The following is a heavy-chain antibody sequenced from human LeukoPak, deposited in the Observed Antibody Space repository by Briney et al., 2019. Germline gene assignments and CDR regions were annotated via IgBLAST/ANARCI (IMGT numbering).Heavy chain of an antibody. CDR1: GFTFSSYA. Sequence: GGSLRLSCAASGFTFSSYAMHWVRQAPGKGLEWVAVISYDGSNKYYADSVKGRFTNSRDNSKNTLYLQMNSLRAEDTAVYYCARDRLVRYYDSSGYYPDYWGQGTLVTVSS. V-gene: IGHV3-30-3*01. D-gene: IGHD3-22*01. CDR2: ISYDGSNK. J-gene: IGHJ4*02. CDR3: ARDRLVRYYDSSGYYPDY.